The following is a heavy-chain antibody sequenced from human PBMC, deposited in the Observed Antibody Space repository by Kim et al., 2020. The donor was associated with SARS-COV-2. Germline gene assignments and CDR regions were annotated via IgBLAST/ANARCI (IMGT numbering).Heavy chain of an antibody. V-gene: IGHV3-30*18. J-gene: IGHJ4*02. Sequence: GGSLRLSCAASGFTFSSYGMHWVRQAPGKGLEWVAVISYDGSNKYYVDSVKGRFTISRDNSKNTLYLQMNSLRAEDTAVYYCAKDRIVVVISSEPDYWGQGTLVTVSS. D-gene: IGHD3-22*01. CDR1: GFTFSSYG. CDR3: AKDRIVVVISSEPDY. CDR2: ISYDGSNK.